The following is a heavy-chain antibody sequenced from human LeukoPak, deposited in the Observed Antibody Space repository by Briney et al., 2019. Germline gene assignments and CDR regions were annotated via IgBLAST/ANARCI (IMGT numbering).Heavy chain of an antibody. J-gene: IGHJ4*02. V-gene: IGHV4-59*08. CDR3: ARMGGYSGYATH. D-gene: IGHD5-12*01. Sequence: SETLSLTCTVSGGSISSYYWSWIRQPPGKGLEWIAYILYSGTTNSNPSLKSRVTISVDTSKNQISLKLSSVTAADTAVYYCARMGGYSGYATHWGQGTLVTVSS. CDR2: ILYSGTT. CDR1: GGSISSYY.